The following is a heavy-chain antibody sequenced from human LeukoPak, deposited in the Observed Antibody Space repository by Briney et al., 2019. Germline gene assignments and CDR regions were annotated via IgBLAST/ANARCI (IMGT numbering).Heavy chain of an antibody. J-gene: IGHJ4*02. CDR3: ARGGGSNLNRRTYYFDY. V-gene: IGHV3-30-3*01. CDR2: ISYDGSNK. D-gene: IGHD2-15*01. CDR1: GFTFSSYA. Sequence: GGSLRLSCAASGFTFSSYAMHWVRQAPGKGLEWVAVISYDGSNKYYADSVKGRFTISRDNSKNTLYLQMNSLRAEDTAVYYCARGGGSNLNRRTYYFDYWGQGTLVTVSS.